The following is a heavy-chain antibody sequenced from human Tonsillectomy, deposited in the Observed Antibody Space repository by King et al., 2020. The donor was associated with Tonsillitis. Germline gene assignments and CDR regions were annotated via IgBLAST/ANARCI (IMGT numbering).Heavy chain of an antibody. CDR2: IYPDDSDA. CDR1: GYNFTTYW. D-gene: IGHD3-16*01. CDR3: ARGEGFDFDY. Sequence: QLVQSGAEVKKPGESLKISCKVSGYNFTTYWIGWVRQMPGKGLEWMGIIYPDDSDARYSPSFQGQVSMSADKSILTAYLQWCSLKASDTAIFYCARGEGFDFDYWGQGTLVTVSS. J-gene: IGHJ4*02. V-gene: IGHV5-51*01.